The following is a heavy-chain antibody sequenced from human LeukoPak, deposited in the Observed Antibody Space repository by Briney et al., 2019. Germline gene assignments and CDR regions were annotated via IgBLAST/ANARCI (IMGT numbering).Heavy chain of an antibody. CDR1: GYTFTNYG. CDR3: ARYYYGSGSLYYYGMDV. D-gene: IGHD3-10*01. CDR2: ISAYNGNT. J-gene: IGHJ6*02. Sequence: ASVKVSCKASGYTFTNYGITWVRQAPGQGLEWMGWISAYNGNTNYAQKPQGRVTMTTDTSTTTAYMELRSLRSDDTAVYYCARYYYGSGSLYYYGMDVWGQGTTVTVSS. V-gene: IGHV1-18*01.